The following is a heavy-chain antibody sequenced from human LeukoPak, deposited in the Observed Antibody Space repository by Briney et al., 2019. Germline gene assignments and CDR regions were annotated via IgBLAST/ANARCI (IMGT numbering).Heavy chain of an antibody. CDR1: GGSISSYY. D-gene: IGHD4-11*01. J-gene: IGHJ5*02. CDR2: IYYSGST. V-gene: IGHV4-59*01. Sequence: KSSETLSLTCTVSGGSISSYYWSWIRQPPGKGLEWIGYIYYSGSTNYNPSLKSRVTISVDTSKNQFSLKLSSVTAADTAVYYCASSDTVTDANWFDPRGQGTLVTVSS. CDR3: ASSDTVTDANWFDP.